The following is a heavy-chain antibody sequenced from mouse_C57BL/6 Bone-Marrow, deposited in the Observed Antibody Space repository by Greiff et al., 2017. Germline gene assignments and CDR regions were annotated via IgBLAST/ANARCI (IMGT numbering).Heavy chain of an antibody. CDR2: IYPRSGNT. D-gene: IGHD2-3*01. J-gene: IGHJ3*01. CDR1: GYTFTSYG. Sequence: QVQLKESGAELARPGASVKLSCKASGYTFTSYGISWVKQRTGQGLGWIGEIYPRSGNTYYNEKFKGKATLTADKSSSTAYMELRSLTSEDSAVYFCARWDGYYPFAYWGQGTLVTVSA. V-gene: IGHV1-81*01. CDR3: ARWDGYYPFAY.